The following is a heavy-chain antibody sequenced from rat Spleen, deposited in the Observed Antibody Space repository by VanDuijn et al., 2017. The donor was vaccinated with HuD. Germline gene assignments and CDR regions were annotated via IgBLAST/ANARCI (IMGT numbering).Heavy chain of an antibody. CDR2: MRYNGDT. Sequence: QVQLKESGPGLVQPSQTLSLTCTVSGFSLTSYNVHWVRQPPGKGLEWMGRMRYNGDTSYNSALKSRLSISRDTSKNQVFLKMNSLQTDDTGTYYCTREEGYSSYRDVMDAWGQGVMVTVSS. J-gene: IGHJ2*01. D-gene: IGHD1-2*01. CDR3: TREEGYSSYRDVMDA. V-gene: IGHV2-63*01. CDR1: GFSLTSYN.